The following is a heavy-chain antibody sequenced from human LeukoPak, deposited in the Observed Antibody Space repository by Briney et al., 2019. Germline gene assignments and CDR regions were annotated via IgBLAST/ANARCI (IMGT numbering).Heavy chain of an antibody. D-gene: IGHD3-10*01. Sequence: SETLSLTCTFSGGSISSSSYYWGWIRRPPGKGLEWIGSIYYSGSTYYNPSHKSRATISVDTSKTQSSLKLSSVTAADTAVYYCAREITMVQFDPWGQGTLVTVSS. CDR3: AREITMVQFDP. CDR2: IYYSGST. V-gene: IGHV4-39*07. J-gene: IGHJ5*02. CDR1: GGSISSSSYY.